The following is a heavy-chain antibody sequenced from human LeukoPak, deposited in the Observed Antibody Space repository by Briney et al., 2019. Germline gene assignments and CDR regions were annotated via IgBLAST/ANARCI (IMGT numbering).Heavy chain of an antibody. CDR3: AKDFYDFWSGPKVES. V-gene: IGHV3-23*01. Sequence: GGSLRLSCAATEFSFSSYAMRWVRQAPGKGLEWVSGISGSGGSTYYADSVKGRFTISRDNSKNTLFLQMNSLRAEDTAVYYCAKDFYDFWSGPKVESWGKGTTVTVSS. CDR2: ISGSGGST. D-gene: IGHD3-3*01. J-gene: IGHJ6*04. CDR1: EFSFSSYA.